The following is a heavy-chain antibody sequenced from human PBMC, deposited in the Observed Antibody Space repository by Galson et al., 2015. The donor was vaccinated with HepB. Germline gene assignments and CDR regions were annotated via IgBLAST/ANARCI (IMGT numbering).Heavy chain of an antibody. CDR3: TGDSSGYFDAFDI. CDR2: IRSKANSYAT. V-gene: IGHV3-73*01. Sequence: SLRLSCAASGFTFSGSAMHWVRQASGKGLEWVGRIRSKANSYATAYAASVKGRFTISRDDSKNTAYLQMNSLKTEDTAVYYCTGDSSGYFDAFDIWGQGTMVTVSS. D-gene: IGHD3-22*01. J-gene: IGHJ3*02. CDR1: GFTFSGSA.